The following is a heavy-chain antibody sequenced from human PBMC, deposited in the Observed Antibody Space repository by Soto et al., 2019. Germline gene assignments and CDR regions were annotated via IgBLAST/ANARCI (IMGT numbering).Heavy chain of an antibody. Sequence: QVQLVESGGGLVKPGGSLRLSCAASGLTFSDSYLNWIRHAPGKGLEWLAYISSSGSSIFYAGSVKGRFTISRDNAKNSVDLHMGSLRAEDTAMYYCAGVRFGEWGYAMDVWGQGTTVTVSS. CDR3: AGVRFGEWGYAMDV. J-gene: IGHJ6*02. D-gene: IGHD3-10*01. V-gene: IGHV3-11*01. CDR2: ISSSGSSI. CDR1: GLTFSDSY.